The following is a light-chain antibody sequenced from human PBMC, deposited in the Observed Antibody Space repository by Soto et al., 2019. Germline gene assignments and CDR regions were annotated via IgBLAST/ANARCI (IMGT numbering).Light chain of an antibody. V-gene: IGKV3-11*01. Sequence: EILLTQSPATLSLSPGERATLSCRASQSVSSSLAWYQQKPGQAPRLLIYDTSNRATGVPGRFSGSGSGTDFTLTISSLEPEDFAVYYCQQRYNWPPITFGQGTRLEIK. CDR3: QQRYNWPPIT. CDR1: QSVSSS. CDR2: DTS. J-gene: IGKJ5*01.